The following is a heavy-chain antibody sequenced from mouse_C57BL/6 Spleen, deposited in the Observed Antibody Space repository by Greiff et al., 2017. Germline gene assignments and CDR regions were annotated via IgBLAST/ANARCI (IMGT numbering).Heavy chain of an antibody. J-gene: IGHJ3*01. CDR2: ISDGGSYT. CDR1: GFTFSSYA. CDR3: ARYDDYLAY. V-gene: IGHV5-4*03. D-gene: IGHD2-3*01. Sequence: EVKVVESGGGLVKPGGSLKLSCAASGFTFSSYAMSWVRQTPEKRLEWVATISDGGSYTYYPANVKGRFTISRDNAKNNLYLQMSHLKSEDTAMYYCARYDDYLAYWGQGTLVTVSA.